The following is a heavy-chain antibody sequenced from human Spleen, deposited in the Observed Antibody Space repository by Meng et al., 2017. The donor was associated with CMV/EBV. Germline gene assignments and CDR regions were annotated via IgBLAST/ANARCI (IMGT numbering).Heavy chain of an antibody. J-gene: IGHJ4*02. CDR1: GYNFTAYN. CDR3: YSGYGNFDY. Sequence: ASVKVSCKASGYNFTAYNIQWVRQAPGQGLEWMGWINPNSGGTKYAQKFQGRVTMTRDTSSFTAYMDLSRLRSDDTAVYYCYSGYGNFDYWGQGILVTVSS. V-gene: IGHV1-2*02. D-gene: IGHD5-12*01. CDR2: INPNSGGT.